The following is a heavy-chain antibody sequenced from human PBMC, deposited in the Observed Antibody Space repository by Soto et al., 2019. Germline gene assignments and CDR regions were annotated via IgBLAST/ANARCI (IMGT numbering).Heavy chain of an antibody. D-gene: IGHD3-10*01. CDR3: ARAPTYYYGSGNFDY. J-gene: IGHJ4*02. CDR1: GYTFTSYG. CDR2: ISAYNGNT. V-gene: IGHV1-18*01. Sequence: ASVKVSCKASGYTFTSYGISWMRQAPGQGLEWMGWISAYNGNTNYAQKLQGRVTMTTDTSTSTAYMELRSLRSDDTAVYYCARAPTYYYGSGNFDYWGQGTLVTVSS.